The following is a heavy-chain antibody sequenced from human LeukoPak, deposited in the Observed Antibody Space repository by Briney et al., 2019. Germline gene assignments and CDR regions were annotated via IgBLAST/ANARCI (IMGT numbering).Heavy chain of an antibody. J-gene: IGHJ4*02. CDR3: ARDDGGSLDY. CDR2: MKQDGSVR. D-gene: IGHD2-15*01. V-gene: IGHV3-7*01. CDR1: GFTFGSYW. Sequence: PGGSLRLSCAASGFTFGSYWMAWVRQAPGKGLEGVANMKQDGSVRQYVDSVRGRFTISRDNDKNSLFLQMDALRVEDTAVYYCARDDGGSLDYWGQGTLVTVSS.